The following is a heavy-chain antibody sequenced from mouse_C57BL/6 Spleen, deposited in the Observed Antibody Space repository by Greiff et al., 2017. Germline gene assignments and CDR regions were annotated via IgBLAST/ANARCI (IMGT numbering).Heavy chain of an antibody. J-gene: IGHJ1*03. CDR3: ARGKTWGSSPFDV. Sequence: QVHVKQPGAELVKPGASVKMSCKASGYTFTSYWITWVKQRPGQGLEWIGDIYPGSGSTNYNEKFKSKATLTVDTSSSTAYMQLSSLTSEDSAVYYCARGKTWGSSPFDVWGTGTTVTVSS. D-gene: IGHD1-1*01. CDR2: IYPGSGST. V-gene: IGHV1-55*01. CDR1: GYTFTSYW.